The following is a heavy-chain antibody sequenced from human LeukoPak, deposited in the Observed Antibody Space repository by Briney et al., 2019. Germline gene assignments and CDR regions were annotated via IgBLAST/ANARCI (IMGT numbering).Heavy chain of an antibody. J-gene: IGHJ4*02. CDR2: SGGAT. CDR1: GFTLSSYS. CDR3: ATVGLEGSFDY. Sequence: PGGSLRLSCSASGFTLSSYSMHWVRQAPGKGLEYVSTSGGATYYADSVKGRFTMSREISKNTLYLQMNSLRAEDTAVYYCATVGLEGSFDYWGQGTLVTVSS. V-gene: IGHV3-64*04.